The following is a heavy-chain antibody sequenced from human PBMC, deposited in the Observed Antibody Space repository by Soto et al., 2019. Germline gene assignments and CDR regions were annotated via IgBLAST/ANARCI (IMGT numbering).Heavy chain of an antibody. CDR3: AIRDTAMVTFDY. V-gene: IGHV4-34*01. J-gene: IGHJ4*02. CDR1: GGSFSGYY. D-gene: IGHD5-18*01. Sequence: QVQLQQWGAGLLKPSETLSLTCAVYGGSFSGYYWSWIRQPPGKGLEWIGEINHSGSTNYNPALKSRVTISVDMSKNQFSLKLSSVTAADTAVYYCAIRDTAMVTFDYWGQGTLVTVSS. CDR2: INHSGST.